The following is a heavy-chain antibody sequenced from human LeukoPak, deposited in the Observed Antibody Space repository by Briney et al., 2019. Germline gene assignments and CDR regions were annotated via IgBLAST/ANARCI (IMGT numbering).Heavy chain of an antibody. Sequence: GESLKISCKGSGYTFSNYWIGWVRQMPGKGLEWVSAFSGSGGSTYYADSVKGRFTISRDNSKNTLYLQLNSLRVEDTAVYYCARSSDGDYYYYFDYWGQGTLVTVSS. CDR2: FSGSGGST. D-gene: IGHD4-17*01. J-gene: IGHJ4*02. V-gene: IGHV3-23*01. CDR1: GYTFSNYW. CDR3: ARSSDGDYYYYFDY.